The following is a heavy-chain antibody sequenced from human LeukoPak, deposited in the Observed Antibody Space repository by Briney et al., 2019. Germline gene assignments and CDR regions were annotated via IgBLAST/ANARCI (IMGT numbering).Heavy chain of an antibody. CDR3: VKGYSSSIRQYFDY. D-gene: IGHD6-13*01. CDR1: GFTFRFTFDDYT. CDR2: ISWDGGTT. J-gene: IGHJ4*02. V-gene: IGHV3-43*01. Sequence: GGSLRLSCAASGFTFRFTFDDYTMHWVRQAPGKGLEWVSLISWDGGTTYYADSMKGRFTISRDNSKNSLYLEMKSLRTEDTVLYYCVKGYSSSIRQYFDYWGQGTLVTVSS.